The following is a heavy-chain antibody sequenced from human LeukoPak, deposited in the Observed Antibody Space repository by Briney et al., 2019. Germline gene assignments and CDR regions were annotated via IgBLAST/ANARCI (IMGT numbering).Heavy chain of an antibody. Sequence: PSETLSLTCAVYGGSFSGYYWSWIRQPPGKGLEWIGGINHSGSTNYNPSLKSRVTISVDTSKNQFSLKLSSVTAADTAVYYCARGSGQAAAGPGWFDPWGQGTLVTVSS. D-gene: IGHD6-13*01. V-gene: IGHV4-34*01. CDR1: GGSFSGYY. J-gene: IGHJ5*02. CDR2: INHSGST. CDR3: ARGSGQAAAGPGWFDP.